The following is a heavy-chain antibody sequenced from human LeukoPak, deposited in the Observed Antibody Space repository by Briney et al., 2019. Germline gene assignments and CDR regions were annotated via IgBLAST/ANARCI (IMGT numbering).Heavy chain of an antibody. CDR2: LSGSGGST. V-gene: IGHV3-23*01. CDR1: GFTFSSYE. J-gene: IGHJ4*02. CDR3: AKAGVLDLGLAYCGGDCYPFDY. Sequence: GGSLRLSCAASGFTFSSYEMNWVRQAPGKGLEWVSALSGSGGSTYYADSVKGRFTISRDNSKNTLYLQMNSLRAEDTAVYYCAKAGVLDLGLAYCGGDCYPFDYWGQGTLVTVSS. D-gene: IGHD2-21*02.